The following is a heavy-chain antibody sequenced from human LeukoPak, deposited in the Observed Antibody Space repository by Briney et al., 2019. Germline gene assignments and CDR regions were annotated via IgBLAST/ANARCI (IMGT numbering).Heavy chain of an antibody. Sequence: PGGSLRLSCAASGFSFTFYSINWVRQAPGKGLEWVSSISSSSSYIYYADSVKGRFTISRDNAKNSLYLQMNSLRAEDTAVYYCAELGITMIGGVWGKGTTVTISS. CDR2: ISSSSSYI. D-gene: IGHD3-10*02. V-gene: IGHV3-21*01. CDR3: AELGITMIGGV. J-gene: IGHJ6*04. CDR1: GFSFTFYS.